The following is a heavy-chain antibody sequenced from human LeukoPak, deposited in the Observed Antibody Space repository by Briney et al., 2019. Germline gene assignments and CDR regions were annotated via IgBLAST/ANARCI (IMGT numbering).Heavy chain of an antibody. CDR1: GFTFDDYA. J-gene: IGHJ4*02. CDR2: ISWNSGSI. D-gene: IGHD3-9*01. Sequence: GGSLRLSCVASGFTFDDYAMHWVRQAPGKGLEWVSGISWNSGSIGYADSVKGRFTISRDNAKNSLYLQMNSLRAEDTALYYCAKEGDYDILTGVFDYWGQGTLVTVSS. CDR3: AKEGDYDILTGVFDY. V-gene: IGHV3-9*01.